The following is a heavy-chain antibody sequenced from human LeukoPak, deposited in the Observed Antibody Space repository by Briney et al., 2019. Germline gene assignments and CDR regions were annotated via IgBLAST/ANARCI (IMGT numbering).Heavy chain of an antibody. Sequence: GRSLRLSCAASGFTFSRCGMHWVRQAPGEGLEWAAVISYGGSNKWYADSVKGRFSISRDNSKNTLYLQMNSLRPEDTAVYYCAKASWVSSADAVLWGQGTVVTVSS. CDR1: GFTFSRCG. V-gene: IGHV3-30*18. D-gene: IGHD3-16*01. CDR3: AKASWVSSADAVL. J-gene: IGHJ4*02. CDR2: ISYGGSNK.